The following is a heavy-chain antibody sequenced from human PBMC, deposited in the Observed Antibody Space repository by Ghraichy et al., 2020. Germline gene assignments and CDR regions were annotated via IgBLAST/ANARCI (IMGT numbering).Heavy chain of an antibody. CDR3: ARASSGWYRVDY. Sequence: SETLSLTCTVSGGSISSYYWSRIRQPPGKGLEWIGYIYYSGSTNYNPSLKSRVTISVDTSKNQFSLKLSSVTPADTAVYYCARASSGWYRVDYWGQGTLVTVSS. CDR2: IYYSGST. V-gene: IGHV4-59*01. J-gene: IGHJ4*02. D-gene: IGHD6-19*01. CDR1: GGSISSYY.